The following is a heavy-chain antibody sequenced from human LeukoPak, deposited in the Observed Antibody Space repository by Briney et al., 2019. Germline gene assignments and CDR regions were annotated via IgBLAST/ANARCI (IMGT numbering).Heavy chain of an antibody. V-gene: IGHV1-3*01. D-gene: IGHD5-18*01. Sequence: AASVKVSCKASGYTFTSYAMHWVRQAPGQRLEWMGWINAGNGNTKYSQKFQGRVTITRDTSASTAYMELSSLRSEDTAVYYCARGNWIQLWFAGPTLYYWGQGTLVTVSS. CDR2: INAGNGNT. J-gene: IGHJ4*02. CDR3: ARGNWIQLWFAGPTLYY. CDR1: GYTFTSYA.